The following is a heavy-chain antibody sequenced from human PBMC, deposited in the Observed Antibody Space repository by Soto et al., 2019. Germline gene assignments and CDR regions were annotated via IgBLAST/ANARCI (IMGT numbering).Heavy chain of an antibody. CDR3: ARQASSYYYYYGMDV. V-gene: IGHV3-11*01. J-gene: IGHJ6*02. Sequence: SGGSLRLSCAASRFTFSDFYMSWIRQAPGKGLEWVSYISSGGETIYYADSVKGRFTISRDNAKNSPYLQMNSLRAEDTAVYYCARQASSYYYYYGMDVWGQGTTVTVSS. CDR2: ISSGGETI. CDR1: RFTFSDFY.